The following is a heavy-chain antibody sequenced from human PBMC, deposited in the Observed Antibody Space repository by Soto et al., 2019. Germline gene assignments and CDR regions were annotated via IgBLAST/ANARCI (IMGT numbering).Heavy chain of an antibody. Sequence: QVQLQESGPGLVKPSQTLSLTCTVSGGSISSDGYYWSWIRQHPGKGLEWIGYLYYSGYTYYNPSPKGRVTISADTSKNQFSLKLSSVTAADTAVYYCARSNHYDSSGYPYWGQGTLITVSS. V-gene: IGHV4-31*03. CDR2: LYYSGYT. CDR3: ARSNHYDSSGYPY. D-gene: IGHD3-22*01. CDR1: GGSISSDGYY. J-gene: IGHJ4*02.